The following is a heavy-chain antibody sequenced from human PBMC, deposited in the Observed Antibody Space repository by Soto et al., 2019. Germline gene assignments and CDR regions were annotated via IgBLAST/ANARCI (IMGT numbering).Heavy chain of an antibody. J-gene: IGHJ4*02. CDR2: ISGSGGST. V-gene: IGHV3-23*01. CDR3: AKTNALRFLEWLFPL. D-gene: IGHD3-3*01. Sequence: GGSLRLSCAASGFTFSSYAMSWVRQAPGKGLEWVSAISGSGGSTYYADSVKGRFTISRDNSKNTLYLQMNSLRAEDTAVYYCAKTNALRFLEWLFPLWGQGTLVTVSS. CDR1: GFTFSSYA.